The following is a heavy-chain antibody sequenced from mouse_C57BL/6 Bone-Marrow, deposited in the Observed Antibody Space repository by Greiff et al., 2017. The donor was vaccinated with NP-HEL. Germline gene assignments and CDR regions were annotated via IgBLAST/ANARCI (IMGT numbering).Heavy chain of an antibody. CDR2: ISYDGSN. Sequence: EVKLVESGPGLVKPSQSLSLTCSVTGYSITSGYYWNWIRQFPGNKLEWMGYISYDGSNNYNPSLKNRISITRDTSKNQFFLKLNSVTTEDTATYYCARGRIYYYGSSFHYYAMDYWGQGTSVTVSS. V-gene: IGHV3-6*01. D-gene: IGHD1-1*01. J-gene: IGHJ4*01. CDR3: ARGRIYYYGSSFHYYAMDY. CDR1: GYSITSGYY.